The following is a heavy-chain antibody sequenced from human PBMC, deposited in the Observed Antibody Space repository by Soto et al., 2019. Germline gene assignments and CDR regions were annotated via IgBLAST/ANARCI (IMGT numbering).Heavy chain of an antibody. J-gene: IGHJ6*02. CDR3: AKELVEEAYYYYYGMDV. CDR2: ISGSGDNT. Sequence: PGGSLRLSCAASGFTFRSYVMTWVRQAPGKGLEWVSSISGSGDNTHDADSVKGRFTISRDNSKNTLYLQMHSLRAEDTAAYYCAKELVEEAYYYYYGMDVWGQGTTVTVS. V-gene: IGHV3-23*01. CDR1: GFTFRSYV. D-gene: IGHD2-15*01.